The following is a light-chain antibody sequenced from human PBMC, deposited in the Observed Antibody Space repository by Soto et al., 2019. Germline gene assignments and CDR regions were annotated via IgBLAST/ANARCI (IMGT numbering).Light chain of an antibody. CDR3: HHYGVSPT. CDR1: QTVTNSY. CDR2: DVS. J-gene: IGKJ1*01. Sequence: EIVLTQSPGTLSLSPGEGATLSCRSSQTVTNSYLAWYQQQPGQAPRLLIYDVSSRATGIPDRFSGSGSGTDFTLAISRLESEDFAVYYCHHYGVSPTFGQGTKVEIK. V-gene: IGKV3-20*01.